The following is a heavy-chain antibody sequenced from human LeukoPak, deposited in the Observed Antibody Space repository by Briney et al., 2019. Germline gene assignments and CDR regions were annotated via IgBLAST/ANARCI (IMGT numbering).Heavy chain of an antibody. CDR3: ARDPSTRYYTDY. V-gene: IGHV1-2*02. CDR1: GYTFNTYG. J-gene: IGHJ4*02. Sequence: ASVKVSCKASGYTFNTYGITWVRQAPGQGLEWMGWIDPNSGGTNYAQTFQGRVTMTRDTSISTAYMELSRLRSDDTAVYYCARDPSTRYYTDYWGQGTLVTVSS. D-gene: IGHD2-2*01. CDR2: IDPNSGGT.